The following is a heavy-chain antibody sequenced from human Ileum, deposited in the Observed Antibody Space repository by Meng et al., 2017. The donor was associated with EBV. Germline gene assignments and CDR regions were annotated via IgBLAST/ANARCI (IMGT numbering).Heavy chain of an antibody. J-gene: IGHJ4*02. CDR3: ASSDYYRSDY. CDR1: GGSISRRDW. CDR2: TSHSGST. D-gene: IGHD3-22*01. Sequence: GLLEESGQGRVNPEETMALTCAVSGGSISRRDWWSWVRQPPGKGLEWIGETSHSGSTNYSPSLKSRVTKSLDKSKNQLSLKLNSVTAADTAVYYCASSDYYRSDYWGQGTLVTVSS. V-gene: IGHV4-4*02.